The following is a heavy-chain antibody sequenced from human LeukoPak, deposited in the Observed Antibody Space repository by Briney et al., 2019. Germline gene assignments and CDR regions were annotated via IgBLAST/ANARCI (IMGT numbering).Heavy chain of an antibody. CDR2: INQDGSDK. V-gene: IGHV3-7*01. Sequence: PGGSLRLSCVASGFTLSDYWMSWVRYAPVKGLEWVANINQDGSDKYYVDSVKGRFTISRDNAKNSLYLQMNSLRAEDTAVYYCARNQKGASDGFDIWGQGTRVTVSS. J-gene: IGHJ3*02. CDR3: ARNQKGASDGFDI. CDR1: GFTLSDYW.